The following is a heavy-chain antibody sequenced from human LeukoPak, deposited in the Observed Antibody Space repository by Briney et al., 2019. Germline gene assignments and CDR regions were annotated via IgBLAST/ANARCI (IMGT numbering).Heavy chain of an antibody. CDR3: AKDRSCSSTSCYAYYYYYYGMDV. J-gene: IGHJ6*02. CDR1: GFTSSSYA. Sequence: GGSLRLSCAASGFTSSSYAMSWVRQAPGKGLEWVSAISGSGGSTYYADSVKGRFTISRDNSKNTLYLQMNSLRAEDTAVYYCAKDRSCSSTSCYAYYYYYYGMDVWGQGTTVTVSS. V-gene: IGHV3-23*01. CDR2: ISGSGGST. D-gene: IGHD2-2*01.